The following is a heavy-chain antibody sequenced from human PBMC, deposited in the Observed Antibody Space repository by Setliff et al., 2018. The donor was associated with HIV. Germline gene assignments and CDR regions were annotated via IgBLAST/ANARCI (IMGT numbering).Heavy chain of an antibody. CDR3: TTDLGGSYHGWNY. CDR2: IKSKTDGGTT. CDR1: GFTFSGSA. Sequence: GGSLRLSCAASGFTFSGSAMHWVRQAPGKGLEWVGRIKSKTDGGTTDYAAPVKGRFTISRDDSKNTLYLQMNSLKTEDTAVYYCTTDLGGSYHGWNYWGQGTLVTVSS. J-gene: IGHJ4*02. V-gene: IGHV3-15*01. D-gene: IGHD1-26*01.